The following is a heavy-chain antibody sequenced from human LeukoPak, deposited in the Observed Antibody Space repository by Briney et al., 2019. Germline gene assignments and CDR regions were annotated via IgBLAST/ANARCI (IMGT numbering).Heavy chain of an antibody. CDR3: TTVVVRGVPYY. J-gene: IGHJ4*02. CDR1: GFTFSNAW. D-gene: IGHD3-10*01. Sequence: PGGSLRLSCAASGFTFSNAWMTWVRQAPGKGLEWVGRIKRKSDGGTTDYAAPVKGRFTISRDDSKNTLYLQMNSLKTEDTAVYYCTTVVVRGVPYYWGQGTLVTVSS. CDR2: IKRKSDGGTT. V-gene: IGHV3-15*01.